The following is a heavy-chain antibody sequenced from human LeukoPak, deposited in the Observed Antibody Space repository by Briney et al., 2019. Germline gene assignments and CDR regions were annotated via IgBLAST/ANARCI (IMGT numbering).Heavy chain of an antibody. V-gene: IGHV3-7*01. Sequence: GGSLRLSCVASGFTFSTSWMSWVRQAPGKRLEWVANIKPDGSEKYYVDSVKGRFTVSRDNAKNSLYLQMDSLRAEDTAVYYCARNWLVPLDYWGQGTLVTVSS. D-gene: IGHD6-19*01. CDR2: IKPDGSEK. CDR3: ARNWLVPLDY. J-gene: IGHJ4*02. CDR1: GFTFSTSW.